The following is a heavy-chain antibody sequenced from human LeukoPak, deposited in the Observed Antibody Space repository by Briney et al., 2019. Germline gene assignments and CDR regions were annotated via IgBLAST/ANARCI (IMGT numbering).Heavy chain of an antibody. Sequence: GGSLRLSCAASGFTFSSYAMSWVRQAPGKGLEWVSAISGSGGSTYYADSVKGRFTISRDNSNNTVYLQMSSLRAEDTAVYYCAKERALSLQIPFDYWGQGTLVSVSS. V-gene: IGHV3-23*01. CDR2: ISGSGGST. D-gene: IGHD2-15*01. CDR1: GFTFSSYA. CDR3: AKERALSLQIPFDY. J-gene: IGHJ4*02.